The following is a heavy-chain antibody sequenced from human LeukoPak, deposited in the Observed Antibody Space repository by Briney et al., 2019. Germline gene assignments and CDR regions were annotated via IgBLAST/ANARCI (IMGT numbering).Heavy chain of an antibody. D-gene: IGHD3-16*01. J-gene: IGHJ4*02. CDR3: TKDRLGGPYFFHY. CDR2: ISSSSSYI. Sequence: GGSLRLSCAASGFTFSSYSMNWVRQAPGKGLEWVSSISSSSSYIYYADSVKGRFTISRDNSKNTLYLQINSLRAEDTAVYFCTKDRLGGPYFFHYWGQGTLVTVSS. CDR1: GFTFSSYS. V-gene: IGHV3-21*04.